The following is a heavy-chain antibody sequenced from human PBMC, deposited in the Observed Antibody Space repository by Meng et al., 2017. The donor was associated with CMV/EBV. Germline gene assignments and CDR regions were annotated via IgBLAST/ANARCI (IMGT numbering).Heavy chain of an antibody. V-gene: IGHV4-30-4*08. D-gene: IGHD1-14*01. Sequence: HLTDSGPGLAKPSQTLSLTCTVSGGSISSGDYYWSWIRPPPGKGLEWIGYIYYSGSTYYNPSLKSRVTISVDTSKNQFSLKLSSVTAADTAVYYCARVTSRVAGAFDYWGQGTLVTVSS. J-gene: IGHJ4*02. CDR2: IYYSGST. CDR3: ARVTSRVAGAFDY. CDR1: GGSISSGDYY.